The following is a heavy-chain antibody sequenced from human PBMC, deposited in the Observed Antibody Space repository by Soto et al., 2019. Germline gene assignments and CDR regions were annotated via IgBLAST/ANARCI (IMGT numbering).Heavy chain of an antibody. J-gene: IGHJ6*02. CDR2: IIPIFSTA. Sequence: QVQMVPSGAEVKKPGSSVKVSCKASGGTFSSYAISWVRQAPGQGLERMGGIIPIFSTATYAQKFQGRVTITADESKSTAYMELSSLRSEDTAVYYCALPSSSSRGAYYYYGMDVWGQGTTVTVSS. CDR1: GGTFSSYA. V-gene: IGHV1-69*01. CDR3: ALPSSSSRGAYYYYGMDV. D-gene: IGHD6-6*01.